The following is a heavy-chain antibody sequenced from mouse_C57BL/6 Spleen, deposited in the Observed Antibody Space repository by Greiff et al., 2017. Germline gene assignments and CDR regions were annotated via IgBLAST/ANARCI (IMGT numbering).Heavy chain of an antibody. D-gene: IGHD2-4*01. CDR1: GYTFTSYW. Sequence: QVQLKQPGTELVKPGASVKLSCKASGYTFTSYWMHWVKQRPGQGLEWIGNINPSNGGTNYNEKFKSKATLTVDKSSSTAYMQLSSLTSEDSAVYYCARDWGDYDGYYFDYWGQGTTLTVSS. V-gene: IGHV1-53*01. CDR2: INPSNGGT. J-gene: IGHJ2*01. CDR3: ARDWGDYDGYYFDY.